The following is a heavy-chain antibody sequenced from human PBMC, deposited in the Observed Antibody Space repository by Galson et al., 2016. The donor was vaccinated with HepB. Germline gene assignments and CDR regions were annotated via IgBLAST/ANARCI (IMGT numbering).Heavy chain of an antibody. CDR2: IKQDGNKK. CDR3: TKDVGLILFDY. Sequence: SLRLSCAASGFSFSRYWMSWVRQAPGKGLEWVANIKQDGNKKEYVDSVNGRFTISRDNSKKTLYLQMNSLRAEDTAVYHCTKDVGLILFDYWGQGTPVTVSA. J-gene: IGHJ4*02. D-gene: IGHD3-10*01. CDR1: GFSFSRYW. V-gene: IGHV3-7*03.